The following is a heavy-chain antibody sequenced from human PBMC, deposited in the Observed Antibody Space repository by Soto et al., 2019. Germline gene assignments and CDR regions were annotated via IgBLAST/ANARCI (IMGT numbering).Heavy chain of an antibody. Sequence: SETLSLTCTVSGGSISGSSYYWGWIRQPPGKGLEWIGNIYYSGSTYYNPSLKSRVTISVDTSKNQFSLKLSSVTAADTAVYYCMLGSGWKDFDYWGQGTLVTVSS. D-gene: IGHD3-22*01. CDR3: MLGSGWKDFDY. J-gene: IGHJ4*02. V-gene: IGHV4-39*01. CDR2: IYYSGST. CDR1: GGSISGSSYY.